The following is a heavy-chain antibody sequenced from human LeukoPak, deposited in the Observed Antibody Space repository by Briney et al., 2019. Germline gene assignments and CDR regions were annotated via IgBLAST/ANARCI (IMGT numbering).Heavy chain of an antibody. V-gene: IGHV3-48*01. J-gene: IGHJ4*02. CDR3: ASAFDFSGDY. CDR2: ISSSSATI. Sequence: PGGSLRLSCAASGFTFSSYAMSWVRQAPGKGLEWVSAISSSSATIYYADSVKGRFTISRDNAKNSLYLQMNSLRAEDTAVYYCASAFDFSGDYWGQGTLVTVSS. D-gene: IGHD3-3*01. CDR1: GFTFSSYA.